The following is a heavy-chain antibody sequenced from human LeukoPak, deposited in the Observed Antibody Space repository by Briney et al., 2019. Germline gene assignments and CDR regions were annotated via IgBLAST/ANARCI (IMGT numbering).Heavy chain of an antibody. CDR3: ARDRQQSRGLIG. D-gene: IGHD6-13*01. J-gene: IGHJ4*02. CDR2: IYYSGST. V-gene: IGHV4-39*07. Sequence: SENLSLTCTVSGGSISSSSYYWGWIRQPPGKGLEWIGSIYYSGSTYYNPSLKSRVTISVDTSKNQFSLKLSSVTAADTAVYYCARDRQQSRGLIGWGQGTLVTVSS. CDR1: GGSISSSSYY.